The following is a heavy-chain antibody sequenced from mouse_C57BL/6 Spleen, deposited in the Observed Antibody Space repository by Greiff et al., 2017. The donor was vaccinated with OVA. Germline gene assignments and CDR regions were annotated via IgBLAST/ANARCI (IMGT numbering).Heavy chain of an antibody. D-gene: IGHD1-1*01. CDR3: ARDVITTGYAMDY. Sequence: EVQGVESGGGLVKPGGSLKLSCAASGFTFSSYAMSWVRQTPEKRLEWVATISDGGSYTYYPDNVKGRFTISRDNAKNNLYLQMSHLKSEDTAMYYCARDVITTGYAMDYWGQGTSVTVSS. J-gene: IGHJ4*01. CDR1: GFTFSSYA. V-gene: IGHV5-4*01. CDR2: ISDGGSYT.